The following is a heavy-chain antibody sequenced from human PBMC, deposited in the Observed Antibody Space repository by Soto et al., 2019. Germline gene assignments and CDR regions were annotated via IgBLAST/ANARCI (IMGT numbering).Heavy chain of an antibody. CDR2: ITSSGGAT. J-gene: IGHJ6*02. CDR1: GFIFNVHA. D-gene: IGHD3-16*01. Sequence: EVQLLESGGGLVQPGGSLRLSCTTSGFIFNVHAMSWVRKAPGKGLDWVSAITSSGGATYYTDSVKGRFTISRVNSRDTLYLEMIILTLEDSAVYFCAKEALPWGGYYFYGMYVWGQGTPVTVSS. CDR3: AKEALPWGGYYFYGMYV. V-gene: IGHV3-23*01.